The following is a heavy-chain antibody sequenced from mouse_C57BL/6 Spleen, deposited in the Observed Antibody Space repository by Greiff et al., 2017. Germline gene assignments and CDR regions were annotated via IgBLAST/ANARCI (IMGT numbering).Heavy chain of an antibody. CDR2: ISDGGSYT. CDR1: GFTFSSYA. Sequence: EVKLVESGGGLVKPGGSLKLSCAASGFTFSSYAMSWVRQTPEKRLEWVATISDGGSYTYYPDNVKGRFTISRDNAKNNLYLQMSHLKSEDTAMYYCARDRGRTGTDYFDYWGQGTTLTVSS. CDR3: ARDRGRTGTDYFDY. V-gene: IGHV5-4*01. J-gene: IGHJ2*01. D-gene: IGHD4-1*01.